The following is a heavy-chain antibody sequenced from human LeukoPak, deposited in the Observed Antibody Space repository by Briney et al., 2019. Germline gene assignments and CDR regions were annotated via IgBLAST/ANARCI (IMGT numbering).Heavy chain of an antibody. J-gene: IGHJ4*02. Sequence: PSETLSLTCTVSGGSISSSSYFWGWIRQPPGKGLKWVGSIYYSGTTYYNPSLKSRVTISVDTSKNQFSLKVSSVTAADTAVYNCASNYYGSGSLDYWGQGNLVTVSS. D-gene: IGHD3-10*01. CDR1: GGSISSSSYF. CDR2: IYYSGTT. V-gene: IGHV4-39*07. CDR3: ASNYYGSGSLDY.